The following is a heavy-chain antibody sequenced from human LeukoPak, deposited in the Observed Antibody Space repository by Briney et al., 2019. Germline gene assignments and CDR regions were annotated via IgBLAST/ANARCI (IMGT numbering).Heavy chain of an antibody. CDR3: ARSYGSGSYSDY. D-gene: IGHD3-10*01. V-gene: IGHV3-30-3*01. J-gene: IGHJ4*02. CDR2: ISYDGSNK. Sequence: GGSLRLSCAASGLTFSSYAMHWVGQAPGKGLEWVAVISYDGSNKYYADSVKGRFTISRDNSKNTLYLQMNSLRAEDTAVYYCARSYGSGSYSDYWGQGTLVTVSS. CDR1: GLTFSSYA.